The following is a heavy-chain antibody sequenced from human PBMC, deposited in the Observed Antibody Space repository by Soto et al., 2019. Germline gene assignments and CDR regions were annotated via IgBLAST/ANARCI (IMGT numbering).Heavy chain of an antibody. CDR3: ARDEYYDILTGPKALYYYGMDV. CDR2: ISSSSSYI. J-gene: IGHJ6*02. CDR1: GFTFSSYS. V-gene: IGHV3-21*01. Sequence: GGSLRLSCAASGFTFSSYSMNWVRQAPGKGLEWVSSISSSSSYIYYADSVKGRFTISRDNAKNSLYLQMNSLRAEDTAVYYCARDEYYDILTGPKALYYYGMDVWGQGTTVTV. D-gene: IGHD3-9*01.